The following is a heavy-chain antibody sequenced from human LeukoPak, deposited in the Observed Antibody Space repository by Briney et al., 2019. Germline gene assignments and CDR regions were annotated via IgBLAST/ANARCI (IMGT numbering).Heavy chain of an antibody. CDR1: GGTFSSYA. Sequence: SVKVSCKASGGTFSSYAISWVRQAPGQGLEWMGGIIPIFGTANYAQKFQGRVTIAADESTSTAYMELSSLRSEDTAVYYCARGSPLLSHYYGMDVWGKGTTVTVSS. D-gene: IGHD2-8*02. CDR2: IIPIFGTA. J-gene: IGHJ6*04. CDR3: ARGSPLLSHYYGMDV. V-gene: IGHV1-69*13.